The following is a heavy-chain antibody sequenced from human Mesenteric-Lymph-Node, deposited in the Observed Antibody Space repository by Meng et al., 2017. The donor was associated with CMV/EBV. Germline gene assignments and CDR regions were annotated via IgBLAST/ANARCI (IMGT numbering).Heavy chain of an antibody. D-gene: IGHD1-1*01. V-gene: IGHV3-11*04. CDR2: ISGSGSTI. J-gene: IGHJ4*02. CDR1: GGSVSSGSYY. CDR3: ARDDWKWSVYYFDY. Sequence: LSLTCTVSGGSVSSGSYYWSWIRQAPGKGLEWVSYISGSGSTIYYADSLKGRFTVSRDNAKNSLYLQMNSLRAEDTAVYYCARDDWKWSVYYFDYWGQGTLVTVSS.